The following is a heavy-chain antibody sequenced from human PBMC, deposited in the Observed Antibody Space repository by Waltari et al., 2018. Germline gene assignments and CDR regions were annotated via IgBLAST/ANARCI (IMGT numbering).Heavy chain of an antibody. J-gene: IGHJ4*02. CDR1: GGSISSHY. CDR3: ARVGVGVLFDY. V-gene: IGHV4-59*11. D-gene: IGHD1-26*01. Sequence: VQLQESGPGLVKPSETLSLTCTVSGGSISSHYWSWIRQPPGKGLEWIGYIYYSGSTNYNPSLKSRVTISVDTSKNQFSLKLSSVTAADTAVYYCARVGVGVLFDYWGQGTLVTVSS. CDR2: IYYSGST.